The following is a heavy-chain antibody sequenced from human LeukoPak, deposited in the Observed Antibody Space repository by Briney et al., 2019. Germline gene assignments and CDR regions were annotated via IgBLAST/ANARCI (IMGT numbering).Heavy chain of an antibody. CDR2: INWNGGNT. CDR3: ARGTLKAAATDFDY. CDR1: GFTFDDYG. Sequence: GGSLRLSCAASGFTFDDYGMSWVRQAPGKGLEWVSGINWNGGNTGYADSVKGRFTTSRDNGKNTLYVQMNSLRAEDTALYYCARGTLKAAATDFDYWGQGTLVTVSS. V-gene: IGHV3-20*04. J-gene: IGHJ4*02. D-gene: IGHD6-13*01.